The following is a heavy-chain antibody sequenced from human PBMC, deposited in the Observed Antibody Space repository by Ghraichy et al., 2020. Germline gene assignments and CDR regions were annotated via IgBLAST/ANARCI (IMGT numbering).Heavy chain of an antibody. V-gene: IGHV3-30*04. J-gene: IGHJ4*02. Sequence: GGSLRLSCAASGFTFSSHAMHWVRQAPGKGLEWVSVISYDANNKYYADSVKGRFTISRDNSKNTLYLQMNSLRAEDTAVYYCARDDYYDSGDYYSFPAYIRPGRYWGRGTLVTVSS. D-gene: IGHD3-22*01. CDR1: GFTFSSHA. CDR2: ISYDANNK. CDR3: ARDDYYDSGDYYSFPAYIRPGRY.